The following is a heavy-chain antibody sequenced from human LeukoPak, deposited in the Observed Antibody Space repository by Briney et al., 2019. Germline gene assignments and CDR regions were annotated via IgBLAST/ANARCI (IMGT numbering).Heavy chain of an antibody. CDR1: GGSFSGYY. Sequence: SETLSLTCAVHGGSFSGYYWSWIRQPPGKGLEWIGEINPSGSTNYNPSLKSRVTISGDTSKNQFSLKLTSVTAADTAVYYCARHFPHMDPSGWRQGWFDPWGQGTLVTVSS. CDR2: INPSGST. CDR3: ARHFPHMDPSGWRQGWFDP. J-gene: IGHJ5*02. V-gene: IGHV4-34*01. D-gene: IGHD6-19*01.